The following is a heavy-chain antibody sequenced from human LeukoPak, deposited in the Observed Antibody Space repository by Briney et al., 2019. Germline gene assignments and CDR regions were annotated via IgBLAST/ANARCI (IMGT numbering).Heavy chain of an antibody. J-gene: IGHJ3*02. CDR2: IYPGDSDT. V-gene: IGHV5-51*01. CDR3: ARLRPQDAFDI. CDR1: GYSFTSYW. Sequence: GESLQISCKGSGYSFTSYWIGWVRQMPGKGLEWMGIIYPGDSDTRYSPSFQGQVTISADKSISTAYLRWSSLKASDTAMYYCARLRPQDAFDIWGQGTMVTVSS.